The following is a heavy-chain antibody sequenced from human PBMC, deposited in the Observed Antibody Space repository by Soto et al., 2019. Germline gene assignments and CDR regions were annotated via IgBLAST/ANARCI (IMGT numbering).Heavy chain of an antibody. CDR1: GFTFSSYA. CDR3: AKDRSRGDYGTEYFQH. D-gene: IGHD4-17*01. V-gene: IGHV3-23*01. Sequence: GGSLRLSCAASGFTFSSYAMSWVRQAPGKGLEWVSAISGSGGSTYYADSVKGRFTISRDNSKNTLYLQMNSLRAEDTAVYYCAKDRSRGDYGTEYFQHWGQGTLVTVSS. J-gene: IGHJ1*01. CDR2: ISGSGGST.